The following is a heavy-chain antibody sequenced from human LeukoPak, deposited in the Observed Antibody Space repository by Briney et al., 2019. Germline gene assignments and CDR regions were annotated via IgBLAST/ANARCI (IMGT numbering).Heavy chain of an antibody. CDR3: ARGSTVDPVATPLKY. Sequence: ASVKVSCKASGYTFTSYDINWVRQATGQGLEWMGWMSPNSGNTDYAQQFQGRVTMTRSTSISTAYLELSSLRSEDTAVYYCARGSTVDPVATPLKYWGQGTLVTVSS. V-gene: IGHV1-8*01. CDR2: MSPNSGNT. CDR1: GYTFTSYD. J-gene: IGHJ4*02. D-gene: IGHD5-12*01.